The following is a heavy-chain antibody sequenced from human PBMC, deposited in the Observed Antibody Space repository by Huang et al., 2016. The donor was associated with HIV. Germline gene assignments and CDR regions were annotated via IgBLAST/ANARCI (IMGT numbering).Heavy chain of an antibody. V-gene: IGHV4-30-4*08. Sequence: QVQLQESGPGLVKPSQTLSLTCTVSSGSINSGGYFWGWVRQPPGKGLEWIGDLYYRGSAYYNPSLKSRLTMSIDTSKNQFSLKLTSVTAADTAVYYCASNYRTYYQDIGGHGGTSRFDPWGQGTLVTVSS. D-gene: IGHD2-15*01. CDR3: ASNYRTYYQDIGGHGGTSRFDP. J-gene: IGHJ5*02. CDR1: SGSINSGGYF. CDR2: LYYRGSA.